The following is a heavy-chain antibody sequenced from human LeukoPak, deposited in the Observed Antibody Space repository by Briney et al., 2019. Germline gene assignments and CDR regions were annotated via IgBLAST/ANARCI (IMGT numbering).Heavy chain of an antibody. V-gene: IGHV3-30*03. CDR3: ARGSTYYDSSGQVPFDY. CDR2: ISYDGSNK. Sequence: GGSLRLSCAASGFTFSSYGMHWVRQAPGKGLEWVAVISYDGSNKYYADSVKGRFTISRDNSKNTLYLQMNSLRAEDTAVYYCARGSTYYDSSGQVPFDYWGQGTLVTVSS. CDR1: GFTFSSYG. J-gene: IGHJ4*02. D-gene: IGHD3-22*01.